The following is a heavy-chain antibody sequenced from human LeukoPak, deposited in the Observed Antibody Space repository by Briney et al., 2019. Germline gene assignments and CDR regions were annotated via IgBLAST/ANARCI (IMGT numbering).Heavy chain of an antibody. D-gene: IGHD6-13*01. J-gene: IGHJ2*01. Sequence: SVKVSCKASGGTFSSYAISWVRQAPGQGLEWMGRIIPIFGTANYAQKFQGRVTITTDESTSTAYMELSSLRSENTAVYYCARGGIAAAGTYYWYFDLWRRGTLVTVSS. CDR1: GGTFSSYA. V-gene: IGHV1-69*05. CDR2: IIPIFGTA. CDR3: ARGGIAAAGTYYWYFDL.